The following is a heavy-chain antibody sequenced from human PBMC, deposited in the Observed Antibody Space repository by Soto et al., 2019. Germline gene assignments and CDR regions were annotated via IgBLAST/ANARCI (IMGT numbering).Heavy chain of an antibody. Sequence: QVQLVESGGGVVQPGRSLRPSCAASGFNFSSRSMHWVRQAPGKGLEWVGVIIYDGSDKYYADSVQGRFTISRDNSKNTLYLQMNSLRPEDTAVYYCAAELGNSGYDGHDYWGQGTLVTVSS. CDR3: AAELGNSGYDGHDY. CDR2: IIYDGSDK. D-gene: IGHD5-12*01. CDR1: GFNFSSRS. J-gene: IGHJ4*02. V-gene: IGHV3-30-3*01.